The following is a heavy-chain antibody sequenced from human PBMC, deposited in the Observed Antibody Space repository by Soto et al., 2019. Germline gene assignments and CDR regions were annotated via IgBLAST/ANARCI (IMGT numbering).Heavy chain of an antibody. J-gene: IGHJ4*02. CDR2: IYYSGST. Sequence: QLQLQESGPGLVKPSETLSLTCTVSGGSISSSSYYWGCIRQPQGKGLEWIGSIYYSGSTYYNPSLKSRVTIRVDTSKNQFDVTLSSVTAGDTAVYYCAGGEHQLVGYWGQGTLDTVSS. CDR3: AGGEHQLVGY. V-gene: IGHV4-39*01. D-gene: IGHD6-13*01. CDR1: GGSISSSSYY.